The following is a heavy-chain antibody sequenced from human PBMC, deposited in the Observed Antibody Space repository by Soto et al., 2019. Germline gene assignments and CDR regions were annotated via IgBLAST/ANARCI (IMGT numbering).Heavy chain of an antibody. J-gene: IGHJ6*02. CDR1: GYTFTSYG. Sequence: ASVKVSCKASGYTFTSYGISWVRQAPGQGLEWMGWISAYNGNTNYAQKLQSRVTMTTDTSTSTAYMELRSLRSDDTAVYYCARVPAAIRGYYYYGMNVWGQGTTVTVSS. D-gene: IGHD2-2*02. CDR2: ISAYNGNT. V-gene: IGHV1-18*01. CDR3: ARVPAAIRGYYYYGMNV.